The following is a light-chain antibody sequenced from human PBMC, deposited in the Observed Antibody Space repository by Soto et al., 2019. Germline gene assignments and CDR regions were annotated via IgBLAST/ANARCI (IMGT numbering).Light chain of an antibody. V-gene: IGKV2-28*01. J-gene: IGKJ1*01. Sequence: DVVMTQSPLSLSVTPGESASISCRSSQSLLQSNGYNYLDWFLQKPGQSPRLLIYLGSNRASGVPDRFSGSGSGTDFTLTISSLQSEDVAVYYCQQYYTNSWSFGQGTKVDI. CDR3: QQYYTNSWS. CDR1: QSLLQSNGYNY. CDR2: LGS.